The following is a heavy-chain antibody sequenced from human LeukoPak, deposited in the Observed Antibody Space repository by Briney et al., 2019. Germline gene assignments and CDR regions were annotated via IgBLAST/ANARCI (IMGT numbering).Heavy chain of an antibody. Sequence: SETLSLTCTVSGGSISSYYWSWIRQPPGKGLEWIGYIYYSGSTSYNPSLKSRVTISVDTSKNQFSLKLRSVTAADTAVYYCARALFYDYGGSRASDYYYYYMDVWGKGTTVTVSS. D-gene: IGHD4-23*01. CDR1: GGSISSYY. CDR2: IYYSGST. V-gene: IGHV4-59*01. J-gene: IGHJ6*03. CDR3: ARALFYDYGGSRASDYYYYYMDV.